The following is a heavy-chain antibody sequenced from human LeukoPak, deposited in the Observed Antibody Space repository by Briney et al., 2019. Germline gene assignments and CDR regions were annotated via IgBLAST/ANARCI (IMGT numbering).Heavy chain of an antibody. J-gene: IGHJ4*02. CDR1: GYTFTGYY. Sequence: GASVKVSCTASGYTFTGYYMHWVRQAPGQGLEWMGWINPNSGGTNYAQKFQGRVTMTRDTSISTAYMELSRLRSDDTAVYYCARAGITIFGVVSGTDYWGQGTLVTVSS. CDR3: ARAGITIFGVVSGTDY. D-gene: IGHD3-3*01. V-gene: IGHV1-2*02. CDR2: INPNSGGT.